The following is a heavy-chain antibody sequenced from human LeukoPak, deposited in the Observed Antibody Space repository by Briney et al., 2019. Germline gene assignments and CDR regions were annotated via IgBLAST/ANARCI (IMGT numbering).Heavy chain of an antibody. CDR3: ARDLVTVTKGFDI. Sequence: PPETLSLTCAVSGDSFSSHYWTWIRQSPGTGLEWIGYISHIGRTNYNPSLKSRVTISIDTSKNQFSLKLRSVTAADTAVYYCARDLVTVTKGFDIWGHGTLVTVSS. V-gene: IGHV4-59*11. CDR1: GDSFSSHY. J-gene: IGHJ4*01. CDR2: ISHIGRT. D-gene: IGHD4-17*01.